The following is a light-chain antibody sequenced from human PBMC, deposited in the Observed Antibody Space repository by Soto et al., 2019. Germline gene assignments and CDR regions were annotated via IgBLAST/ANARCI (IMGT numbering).Light chain of an antibody. V-gene: IGKV4-1*01. CDR1: QSVLYSSNTKNS. J-gene: IGKJ1*01. CDR2: WAS. Sequence: DIVMTQSPDSLAVPLGERATINCKSTQSVLYSSNTKNSLAWYQQKPGQPPKLLIYWASTRESVVPDRFSGSGSGTDFTITISSLPAEDAAVYYYQQNYSSPRTFGQGTKVEIK. CDR3: QQNYSSPRT.